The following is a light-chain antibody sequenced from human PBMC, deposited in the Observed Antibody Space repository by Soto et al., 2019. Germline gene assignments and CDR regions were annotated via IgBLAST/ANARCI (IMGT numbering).Light chain of an antibody. CDR2: GTS. V-gene: IGKV3-15*01. CDR1: QSVSSRN. CDR3: QQYNNWPRT. J-gene: IGKJ1*01. Sequence: ESVLTQSPATLSLSPGERATISCRASQSVSSRNLAWYQQKPGQAPRLLIFGTSTRASGFPARFSGSGSGTEFTLTISSLQSEDFAVYFCQQYNNWPRTFGQGTKVDIK.